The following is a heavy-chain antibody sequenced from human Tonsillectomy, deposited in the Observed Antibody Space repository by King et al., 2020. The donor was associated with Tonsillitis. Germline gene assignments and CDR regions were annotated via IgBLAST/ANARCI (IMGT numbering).Heavy chain of an antibody. J-gene: IGHJ6*02. D-gene: IGHD3-22*01. CDR3: VKSPLALPAPLGYYSYGMDG. CDR2: ISNDASNK. Sequence: VQLVESGGGVVQPGRSLRLSCAASGFTFSTYGMHWVRQAPGKGLEWVAVISNDASNKYSAGSVKGRFTISRDNSNNTLYLQMNSLRAEDTAVYYCVKSPLALPAPLGYYSYGMDGWGQGTTSTVSS. CDR1: GFTFSTYG. V-gene: IGHV3-30*18.